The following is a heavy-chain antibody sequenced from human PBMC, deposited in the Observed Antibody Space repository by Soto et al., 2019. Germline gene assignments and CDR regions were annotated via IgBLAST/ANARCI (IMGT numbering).Heavy chain of an antibody. CDR2: ISYDGSNK. V-gene: IGHV3-30-3*01. J-gene: IGHJ4*02. D-gene: IGHD3-22*01. Sequence: GGSLRLSCAASGFTFSSYAMHWVRQAPGKGLEWVAVISYDGSNKYYADSVKGRFTISRDNSKNTLYLQMNSLRAEDTAVYYCLGYYDRSGSGVYWCQGLLVYVS. CDR1: GFTFSSYA. CDR3: LGYYDRSGSGVY.